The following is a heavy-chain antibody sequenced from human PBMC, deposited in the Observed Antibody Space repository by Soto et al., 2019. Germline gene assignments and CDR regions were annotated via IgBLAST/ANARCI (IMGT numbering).Heavy chain of an antibody. J-gene: IGHJ5*02. CDR1: SGSISSGDYY. D-gene: IGHD5-18*01. V-gene: IGHV4-30-4*01. Sequence: SETLSLTCTVSSGSISSGDYYWSWIRQPPGKGLEWIGYIYYSGSTYYNPSLKSRVTISVDTSKNQFSLKLSSVTAADTAVYYCARQDTAMVTWFDPWGQGTLVTSPQ. CDR2: IYYSGST. CDR3: ARQDTAMVTWFDP.